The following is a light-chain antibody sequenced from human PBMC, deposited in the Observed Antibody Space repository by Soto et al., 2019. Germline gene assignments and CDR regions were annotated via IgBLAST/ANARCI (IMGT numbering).Light chain of an antibody. J-gene: IGKJ4*01. Sequence: PGERATLSCRASQSVSSYLAWYQQKPGQAPRLLIYDASNMATGIPARFSGSGSGTDFTLTISSLEPEDFAVYYCQQRSNWPLTFGGRTKVEIK. CDR1: QSVSSY. CDR3: QQRSNWPLT. V-gene: IGKV3-11*01. CDR2: DAS.